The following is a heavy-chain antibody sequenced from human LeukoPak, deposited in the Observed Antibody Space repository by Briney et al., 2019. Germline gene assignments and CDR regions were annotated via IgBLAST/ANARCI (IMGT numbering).Heavy chain of an antibody. CDR3: ARHVRDSSGYFPHYHYYYYVDV. V-gene: IGHV4-4*09. CDR1: GGSISSYY. J-gene: IGHJ6*03. CDR2: IYTSGST. Sequence: SETLSLTCTVSGGSISSYYWSWIRQPPGKGLEWIGHIYTSGSTNYTPSLKSRVTISVDTSKNQFSLRLSSVTAADTAVYYCARHVRDSSGYFPHYHYYYYVDVWGKGTTVTVSS. D-gene: IGHD3-22*01.